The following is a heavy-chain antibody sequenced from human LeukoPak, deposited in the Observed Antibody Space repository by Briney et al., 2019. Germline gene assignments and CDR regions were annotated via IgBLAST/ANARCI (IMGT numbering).Heavy chain of an antibody. CDR1: GYTFTGYY. D-gene: IGHD3-22*01. V-gene: IGHV1-2*02. CDR2: INPNSGGT. CDR3: ARVKMDYYESSGSPEYYFDY. Sequence: ASVKVSCKASGYTFTGYYMHWVRQAPGQGLEWMGWINPNSGGTNYAQKFQGRITMTRDTSISTAYMELSRLRSDDTAVYYCARVKMDYYESSGSPEYYFDYWGQGTLVTVSS. J-gene: IGHJ4*02.